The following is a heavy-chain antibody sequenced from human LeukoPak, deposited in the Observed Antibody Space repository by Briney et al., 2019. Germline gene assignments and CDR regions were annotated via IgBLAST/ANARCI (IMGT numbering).Heavy chain of an antibody. CDR3: ARGVSYDFWSGYYPPLYYYYYMDV. V-gene: IGHV1-46*01. CDR2: INPSGGST. D-gene: IGHD3-3*01. CDR1: GYTFTGYY. Sequence: ASVKVSCKASGYTFTGYYMHWVRQAPGQGLEWMGIINPSGGSTSYAQKFQGRVTMTRDTSTSTVYVELSSLRSEDTAVYYCARGVSYDFWSGYYPPLYYYYYMDVWGKGTTVTVSS. J-gene: IGHJ6*03.